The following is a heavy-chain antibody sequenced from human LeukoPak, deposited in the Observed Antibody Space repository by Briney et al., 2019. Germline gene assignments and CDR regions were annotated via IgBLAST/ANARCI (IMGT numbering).Heavy chain of an antibody. Sequence: ASVKVSCKASGGTFSSYAISWVQQAPGQGLEWMGGIIPIFGTANYAQKSQGRVTITADESTSTAYMELSSLRSEDTAVYYCAAIGTTVTTGFDYWGQGTLVTVSS. CDR3: AAIGTTVTTGFDY. CDR1: GGTFSSYA. J-gene: IGHJ4*02. CDR2: IIPIFGTA. V-gene: IGHV1-69*13. D-gene: IGHD4-17*01.